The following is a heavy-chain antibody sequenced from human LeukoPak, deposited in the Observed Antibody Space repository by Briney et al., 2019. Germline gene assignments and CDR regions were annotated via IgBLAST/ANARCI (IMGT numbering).Heavy chain of an antibody. J-gene: IGHJ4*02. CDR3: AKGGRVVPAAVDY. Sequence: PGGSLRLSCAASGFTFSSYGMHWVRQAPGKGLEWVAVIWYGGSNKYYADSVKGRFTISRDNSKNTLYLQMNSPRAEDTAVYYCAKGGRVVPAAVDYWGQGTLVTVSS. D-gene: IGHD2-2*01. CDR1: GFTFSSYG. V-gene: IGHV3-33*08. CDR2: IWYGGSNK.